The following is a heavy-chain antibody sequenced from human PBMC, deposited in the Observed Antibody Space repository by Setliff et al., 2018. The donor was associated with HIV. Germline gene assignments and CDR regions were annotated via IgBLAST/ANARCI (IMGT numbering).Heavy chain of an antibody. CDR1: GGSISSYY. CDR3: ARAYFGSGIYY. V-gene: IGHV4-4*09. CDR2: IYSSGST. D-gene: IGHD3-10*01. Sequence: PSETLSLTCTVSGGSISSYYWSWIRQPPGKGLEWLGHIYSSGSTNYNPSLKSRVTISVDTSKNQFSLTLYSVTAVDTAVYYCARAYFGSGIYYWGQGTLVTVSS. J-gene: IGHJ4*02.